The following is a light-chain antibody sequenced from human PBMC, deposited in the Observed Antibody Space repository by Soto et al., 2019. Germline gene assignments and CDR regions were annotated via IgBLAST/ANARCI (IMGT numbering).Light chain of an antibody. V-gene: IGKV3-11*01. CDR1: QSVSSY. J-gene: IGKJ5*01. CDR3: QQRSNWPPRIT. Sequence: ENVLTQSPVTLSLSPGGRATLSCRASQSVSSYLAWYQQKPGQAPRLLIYDASNRATGIPARFSGSGSGTDFTLTISSLEPEDFAVYYCQQRSNWPPRITFGQGTRLEIK. CDR2: DAS.